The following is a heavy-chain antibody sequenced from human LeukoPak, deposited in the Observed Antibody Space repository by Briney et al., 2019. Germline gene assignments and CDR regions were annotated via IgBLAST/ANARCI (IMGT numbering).Heavy chain of an antibody. J-gene: IGHJ4*02. Sequence: SETLSLTCTDSGDSIGSGGYYWTWIRQLPGKGLEWIGYIYYSGTAFYNPSLKSRITISVGTSKNQFSLKLSSVTAADTAVYYCARVRGDYFDYWGQGTLVTVSS. CDR3: ARVRGDYFDY. D-gene: IGHD3-16*01. V-gene: IGHV4-31*03. CDR1: GDSIGSGGYY. CDR2: IYYSGTA.